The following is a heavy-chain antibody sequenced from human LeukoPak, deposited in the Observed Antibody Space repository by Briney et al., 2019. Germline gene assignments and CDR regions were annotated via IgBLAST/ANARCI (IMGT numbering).Heavy chain of an antibody. CDR2: IWYDGTNK. CDR1: GFFFSSYG. CDR3: ARNFRTNYYYYGMDV. V-gene: IGHV3-33*01. J-gene: IGHJ6*02. Sequence: GRSLRLPCAASGFFFSSYGMHWVRQAPGKGLEWVALIWYDGTNKYYTDSVKGRFTISRDNSNNTLYLEMSSLRAEDTAVYYCARNFRTNYYYYGMDVWAKGPRSPSP.